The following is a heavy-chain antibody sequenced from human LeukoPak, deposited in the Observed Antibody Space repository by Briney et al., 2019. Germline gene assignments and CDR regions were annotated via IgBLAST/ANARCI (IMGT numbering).Heavy chain of an antibody. V-gene: IGHV3-15*01. Sequence: GGSLRLSCAASGLTFNNAWLNWVRQAPGKGLEWVGRIRAKTHGGTKDYAAPVKGRFTISRDDSKNPLYLQMNSLRADDTAVYYCARGQKLASWGQGTLVTVSS. CDR3: ARGQKLAS. CDR1: GLTFNNAW. CDR2: IRAKTHGGTK. D-gene: IGHD6-13*01. J-gene: IGHJ5*02.